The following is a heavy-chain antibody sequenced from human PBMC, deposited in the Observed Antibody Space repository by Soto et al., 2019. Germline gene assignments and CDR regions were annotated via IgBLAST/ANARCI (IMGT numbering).Heavy chain of an antibody. V-gene: IGHV3-7*01. D-gene: IGHD3-3*01. J-gene: IGHJ3*02. Sequence: GGSLRLSCAASGFTFSSYWMSWVRQAPGKGLEWVANIKQDGSEKYYVDSVKGRFTISRDNAKNSLYLQMNSLRAEDTAVYYCARGNRVPAIFGVVVDAFDIWGQGTMVTVSS. CDR1: GFTFSSYW. CDR3: ARGNRVPAIFGVVVDAFDI. CDR2: IKQDGSEK.